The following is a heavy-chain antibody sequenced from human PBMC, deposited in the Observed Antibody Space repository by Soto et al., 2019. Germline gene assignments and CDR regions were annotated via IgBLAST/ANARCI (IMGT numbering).Heavy chain of an antibody. CDR2: ISINSNYR. V-gene: IGHV3-11*05. J-gene: IGHJ5*02. Sequence: GGSLRLSCAASGFSLSDFYMSWIRQAPGKGLEWVSYISINSNYREYADSVRGRITISRDNDKDSLFLQMSSLRVEDTAVYYCAREGALKPFSSWGQGALVTVSS. CDR3: AREGALKPFSS. CDR1: GFSLSDFY.